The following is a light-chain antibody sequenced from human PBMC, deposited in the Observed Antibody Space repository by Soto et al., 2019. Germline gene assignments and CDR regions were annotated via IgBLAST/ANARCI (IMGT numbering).Light chain of an antibody. CDR1: QSISSW. CDR2: DAS. CDR3: QQYKSYPFT. J-gene: IGKJ3*01. V-gene: IGKV1-5*01. Sequence: DIQMTQSPSTLSASVGDRVSITCRASQSISSWLAWYQQKPGKAPKLLIYDASSLQSGVPSRFSGSESVAEFTLTISGLQPDDFATCYCQQYKSYPFTFGPGTKVESK.